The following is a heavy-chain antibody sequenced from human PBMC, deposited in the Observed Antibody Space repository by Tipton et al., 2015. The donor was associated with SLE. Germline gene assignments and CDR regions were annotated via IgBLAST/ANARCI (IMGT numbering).Heavy chain of an antibody. CDR3: ARGGGTPYYFDY. D-gene: IGHD1-26*01. CDR1: GGSISSYY. Sequence: TLSLTCTVSGGSISSYYWSWIRQPPGKGLEWIGYIYYSGSTNYNPSLKSRVTISVDTSKNQFSLKLSSVTAADTAVYYCARGGGTPYYFDYWGQGTLVTVSS. CDR2: IYYSGST. J-gene: IGHJ4*02. V-gene: IGHV4-59*01.